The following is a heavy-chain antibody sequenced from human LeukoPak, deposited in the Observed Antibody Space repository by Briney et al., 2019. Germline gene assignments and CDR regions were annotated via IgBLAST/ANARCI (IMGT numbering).Heavy chain of an antibody. CDR2: ITGSGGIT. Sequence: GGSLRLSCVVSGFTFSNYAMSWVRQAPGKGLEWVSAITGSGGITYYADSVKGRFTISRDNSKNTLYLQMNSLRAEDTAVYYCAKWGDYDVLTGYYGPDYWGQGTLVTVSS. D-gene: IGHD3-9*01. CDR1: GFTFSNYA. V-gene: IGHV3-23*01. CDR3: AKWGDYDVLTGYYGPDY. J-gene: IGHJ4*02.